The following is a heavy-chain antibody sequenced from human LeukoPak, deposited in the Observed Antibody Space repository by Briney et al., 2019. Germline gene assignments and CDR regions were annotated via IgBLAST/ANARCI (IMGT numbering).Heavy chain of an antibody. D-gene: IGHD6-19*01. Sequence: SVKVSCKASGGTFSSYAISWVRQAPGQGLEWMGGIIPIFGTANYAQKFQGRVTITADESTSTAYMELSSLRSEDTAVYYCARSGTSSGAVAGPFLSSFDWFDPWGQGTLVTVSS. CDR1: GGTFSSYA. V-gene: IGHV1-69*13. J-gene: IGHJ5*02. CDR3: ARSGTSSGAVAGPFLSSFDWFDP. CDR2: IIPIFGTA.